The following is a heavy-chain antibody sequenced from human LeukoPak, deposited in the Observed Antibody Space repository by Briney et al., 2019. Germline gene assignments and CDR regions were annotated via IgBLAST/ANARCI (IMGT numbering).Heavy chain of an antibody. CDR2: IYYSGRA. CDR1: GGSVISSSHY. V-gene: IGHV4-39*07. CDR3: ARVKYSETYWGTLHFDY. J-gene: IGHJ4*02. D-gene: IGHD1-26*01. Sequence: SETLSLTCSVSGGSVISSSHYWGWIRQPPGKGLEWIGSIYYSGRAYYNPSLRSRVTISVDTSKNQFSLKLSSVTAADTPVYYCARVKYSETYWGTLHFDYWSQGTLVTVSS.